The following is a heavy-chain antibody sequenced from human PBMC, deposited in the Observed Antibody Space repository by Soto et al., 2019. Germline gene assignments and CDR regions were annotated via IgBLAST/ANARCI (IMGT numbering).Heavy chain of an antibody. CDR1: GGCFSWWS. CDR3: ARDKITGRFDQ. D-gene: IGHD2-8*02. V-gene: IGHV4-34*01. Sequence: PPSLASPDCGGCFSWWSVDRLRQHPGTGLEWIGEINHSGSTNYNPSLKSRVTISVDTSKNQFSLKLTSVTAADTAVYYCARDKITGRFDQFGQGNLVTVS. J-gene: IGHJ4*02. CDR2: INHSGST.